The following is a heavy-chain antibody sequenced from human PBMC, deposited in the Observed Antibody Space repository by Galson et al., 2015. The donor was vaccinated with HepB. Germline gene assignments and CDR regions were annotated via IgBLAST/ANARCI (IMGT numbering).Heavy chain of an antibody. D-gene: IGHD3-3*01. CDR2: ISSSSSYI. V-gene: IGHV3-21*01. J-gene: IGHJ4*02. CDR1: GFTFSSYS. Sequence: SLRLSCAASGFTFSSYSMNWVRQAPGKGLEWVSSISSSSSYIYYADSVKGRFTISRDNAKNSLYLQVNSLRAEDTAVYYCARDRRGAYEFFDYWGQGTLVTVSS. CDR3: ARDRRGAYEFFDY.